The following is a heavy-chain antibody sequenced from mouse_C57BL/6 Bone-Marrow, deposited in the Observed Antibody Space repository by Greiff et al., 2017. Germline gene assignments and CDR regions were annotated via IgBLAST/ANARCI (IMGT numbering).Heavy chain of an antibody. CDR3: AREPSMITMRAYCAMDY. CDR1: GFTFSSYA. CDR2: ISDGGSYT. J-gene: IGHJ4*01. V-gene: IGHV5-4*01. Sequence: EVKLMESGGGLVKPGGSLKLSCAASGFTFSSYAMSWVRQTPEQRLEWVATISDGGSYTYYPDNVKGRFTISRDKAKNNLYLQMSHLKSEDTAMYYCAREPSMITMRAYCAMDYWGQGTSVTVSS. D-gene: IGHD2-4*01.